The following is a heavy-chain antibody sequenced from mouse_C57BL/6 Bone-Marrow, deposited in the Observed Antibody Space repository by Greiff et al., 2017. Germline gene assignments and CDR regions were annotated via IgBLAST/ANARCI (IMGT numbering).Heavy chain of an antibody. D-gene: IGHD2-4*01. J-gene: IGHJ4*01. V-gene: IGHV5-6*01. CDR1: GFTFSSYG. Sequence: EVMLVESGGDLVKPGGSLKLSCAASGFTFSSYGMSWVRQTPDKRLEWVATISSGGSYTNYPDSVKGRFTISRDNAKNTLYLQMSSLKSEDTAMYYCARQGLRLYYAMDYWGQGTSVTVSS. CDR3: ARQGLRLYYAMDY. CDR2: ISSGGSYT.